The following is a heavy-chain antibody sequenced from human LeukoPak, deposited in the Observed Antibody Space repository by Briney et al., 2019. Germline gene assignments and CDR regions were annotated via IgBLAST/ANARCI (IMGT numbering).Heavy chain of an antibody. J-gene: IGHJ6*03. CDR1: GASISSYY. Sequence: SETLSPTCTVSGASISSYYWSWVRQPPGKGLEWIAYIYYSGSTNCNPSLKSRVTISLDTSKNQFSLKLSSVTAADTAVYYCARHGEGGNYYYYYMDVWGKGTTVTVSS. CDR2: IYYSGST. V-gene: IGHV4-59*08. D-gene: IGHD7-27*01. CDR3: ARHGEGGNYYYYYMDV.